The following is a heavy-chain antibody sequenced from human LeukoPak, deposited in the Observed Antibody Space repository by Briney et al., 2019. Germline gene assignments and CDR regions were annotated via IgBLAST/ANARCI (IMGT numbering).Heavy chain of an antibody. D-gene: IGHD6-13*01. Sequence: ASVKLSCKSSGYTFTSYYMHWVRHAPAQGLEWMGIINPSGGSTSYAQKFQGRVTMTRDTSTSTVYMELRSRRSEDTAVYYCARGGGSSSSYGMDVWGQGTTVTVSS. V-gene: IGHV1-46*01. J-gene: IGHJ6*02. CDR1: GYTFTSYY. CDR2: INPSGGST. CDR3: ARGGGSSSSYGMDV.